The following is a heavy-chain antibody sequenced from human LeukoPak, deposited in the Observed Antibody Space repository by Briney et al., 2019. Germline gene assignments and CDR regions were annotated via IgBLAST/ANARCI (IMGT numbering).Heavy chain of an antibody. D-gene: IGHD3-22*01. CDR2: VYYNGLT. V-gene: IGHV4-59*11. CDR3: ARGDSSGYEYFQH. J-gene: IGHJ1*01. Sequence: SETLSLTCTVSGGSISPHYWTWIRQTPGKELEWIGYVYYNGLTSYNASLRSRLILSVDTARNQVSLKLTSVTAADTAVYYCARGDSSGYEYFQHWGQGTLVTVSS. CDR1: GGSISPHY.